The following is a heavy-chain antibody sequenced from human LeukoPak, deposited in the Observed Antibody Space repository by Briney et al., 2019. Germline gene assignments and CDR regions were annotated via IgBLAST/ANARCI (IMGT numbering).Heavy chain of an antibody. CDR3: AKVLSASQDY. Sequence: GGSLRLSCAASGFTFSGHVMSWVRQAPGKGLKWLSTITGGAENTYYADSVKGRFTISRDNSKNTVYLQMNSLRVEDTAVYYCAKVLSASQDYWGQGTLVTVFS. J-gene: IGHJ4*02. CDR2: ITGGAENT. CDR1: GFTFSGHV. V-gene: IGHV3-23*01.